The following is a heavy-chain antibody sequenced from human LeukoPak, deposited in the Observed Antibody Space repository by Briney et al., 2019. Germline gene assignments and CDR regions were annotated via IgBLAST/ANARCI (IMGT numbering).Heavy chain of an antibody. J-gene: IGHJ6*04. V-gene: IGHV3-33*01. D-gene: IGHD4-17*01. CDR1: GFTFSSYG. CDR2: IWYDGSNK. CDR3: ARRSMVTTPYYYYGMDV. Sequence: GGSLRLSCAAYGFTFSSYGMHWVRQAPGKGLEWVGVIWYDGSNKYYADSVKGRFTISRDNSKNTLYLQMNSLRAEDTAVYYCARRSMVTTPYYYYGMDVWGKGTTVTVSS.